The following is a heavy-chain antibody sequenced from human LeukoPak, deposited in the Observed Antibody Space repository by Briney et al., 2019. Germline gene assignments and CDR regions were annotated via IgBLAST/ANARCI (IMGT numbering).Heavy chain of an antibody. Sequence: PGGSLRLSCAASGFTFSSYAMTWIRQAPGKGLEWVAVISYDGSNKYYADSVKGRFTISRDNSKNTLYLQMNSLRAEDTAVYYCARAAAGTEFLDDWGQGTLVTVSS. CDR3: ARAAAGTEFLDD. D-gene: IGHD6-13*01. CDR2: ISYDGSNK. J-gene: IGHJ4*02. CDR1: GFTFSSYA. V-gene: IGHV3-30-3*01.